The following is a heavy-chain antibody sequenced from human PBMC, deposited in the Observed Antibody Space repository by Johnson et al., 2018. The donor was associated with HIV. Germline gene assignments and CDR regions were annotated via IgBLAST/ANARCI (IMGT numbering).Heavy chain of an antibody. V-gene: IGHV3-9*01. Sequence: VQLVESGGGLVQPGRSLRLSCAASGFTFDDYAMHWVRQAPGKGLECVSGISWNSGSIGYADSVKGRFTISRDNAKNSLYLQMNSLRAEDTALYYCAKDGIKWELLGAHDAFDIWGQGTMVTVSS. D-gene: IGHD1-26*01. CDR2: ISWNSGSI. J-gene: IGHJ3*02. CDR3: AKDGIKWELLGAHDAFDI. CDR1: GFTFDDYA.